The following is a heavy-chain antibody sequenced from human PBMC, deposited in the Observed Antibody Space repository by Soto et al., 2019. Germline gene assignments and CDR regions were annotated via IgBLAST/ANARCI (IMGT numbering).Heavy chain of an antibody. CDR2: ISYDGSNK. V-gene: IGHV3-30-3*01. CDR1: GFTFSSYA. Sequence: GGSLRLSCAASGFTFSSYAMHWVRQAPGKGLEWVAVISYDGSNKYYADSVKGRFTISRDNSKNTLYLQMNSLRAEDTAVYYCARDDGPGGIDYWGQGTLVTVSS. CDR3: ARDDGPGGIDY. J-gene: IGHJ4*02.